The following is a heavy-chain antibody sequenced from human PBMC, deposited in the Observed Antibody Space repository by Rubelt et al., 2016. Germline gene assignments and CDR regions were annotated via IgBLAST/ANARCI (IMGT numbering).Heavy chain of an antibody. D-gene: IGHD3-16*02. CDR1: GDSVSNSGVA. CDR3: ARGAYRAFDF. V-gene: IGHV6-1*01. Sequence: QVQLQQSGPGLVKPSQTLSLTCVISGDSVSNSGVAWNWIRQSPSRGLEWLGRTQYTYKWYYDYAVSVKSRLSITPYTYMHQFSLQLMAMTTEDTVGYCGARGAYRAFDFGGQGTMVNVSS. CDR2: TQYTYKWYY. J-gene: IGHJ3*01.